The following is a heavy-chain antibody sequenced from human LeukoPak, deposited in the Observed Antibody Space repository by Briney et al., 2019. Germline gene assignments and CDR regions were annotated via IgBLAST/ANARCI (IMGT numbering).Heavy chain of an antibody. Sequence: GESLRISCKGSGYSFTSYWISWVRQMPGKGLEWMGRIDPSDSYTNYSPSFQGHVTISADKSISTVYLQWSSLKASDTAMYYCASTGYCSSTSCYGIDYWGQGTLVTVSS. CDR3: ASTGYCSSTSCYGIDY. CDR2: IDPSDSYT. CDR1: GYSFTSYW. D-gene: IGHD2-2*01. J-gene: IGHJ4*02. V-gene: IGHV5-10-1*01.